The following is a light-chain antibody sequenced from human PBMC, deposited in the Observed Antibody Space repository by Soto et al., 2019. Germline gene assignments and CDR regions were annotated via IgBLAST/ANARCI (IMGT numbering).Light chain of an antibody. CDR1: QGISNY. CDR2: AAS. Sequence: DIQMTQSPSSLSASVGDRVTITCRARQGISNYVAWYQQKPGKVPKLLIYAASTLQSGVPSRFSGSGSGTDFTLTISSLQPEDVATYYCQKYNSALWTFGQGTKVEIK. CDR3: QKYNSALWT. J-gene: IGKJ1*01. V-gene: IGKV1-27*01.